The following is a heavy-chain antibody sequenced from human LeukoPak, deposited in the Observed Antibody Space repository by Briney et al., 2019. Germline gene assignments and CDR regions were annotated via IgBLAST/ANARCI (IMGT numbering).Heavy chain of an antibody. CDR1: GGSISSYY. V-gene: IGHV4-59*01. CDR3: ARQYYGDYVGDAFDI. J-gene: IGHJ3*02. Sequence: PSETLSLTCTVSGGSISSYYWNWIRQPPGKGLEWIGYMYHSGSTNYNPSLKSRVTMSADTSKNQFSLRLTSVTAADTAVYYCARQYYGDYVGDAFDIWGQGTMVTVSS. CDR2: MYHSGST. D-gene: IGHD4-17*01.